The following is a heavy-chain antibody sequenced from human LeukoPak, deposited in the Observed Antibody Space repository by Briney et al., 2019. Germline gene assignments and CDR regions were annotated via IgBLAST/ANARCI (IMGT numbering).Heavy chain of an antibody. J-gene: IGHJ4*02. V-gene: IGHV3-23*01. CDR2: ISGSGGST. D-gene: IGHD3-3*01. CDR1: GFTVSSNY. Sequence: GGSLRLSCAASGFTVSSNYMSWVRQAPGKGLEWVSAISGSGGSTYYADSVKGRFTISRDNSKNTLYLQMNSLRAEDTAVYYCAKAPGGGYDFWSGPGGIDYWGWGTLVTVSS. CDR3: AKAPGGGYDFWSGPGGIDY.